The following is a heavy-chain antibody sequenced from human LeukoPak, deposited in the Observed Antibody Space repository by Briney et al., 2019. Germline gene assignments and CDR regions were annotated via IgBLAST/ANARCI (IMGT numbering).Heavy chain of an antibody. CDR1: GGSISSSNW. CDR3: ARVPQSITIFGVAARKAYFDY. J-gene: IGHJ4*02. CDR2: IYHSGST. Sequence: SETLSLTCAVSGGSISSSNWWSWVRQPPGKGLEWIGEIYHSGSTNYSPSLKGRVTISVDKSKNQFSLKLSSVTAADTAVYYCARVPQSITIFGVAARKAYFDYWGQGTLVTVSS. V-gene: IGHV4-4*02. D-gene: IGHD3-3*01.